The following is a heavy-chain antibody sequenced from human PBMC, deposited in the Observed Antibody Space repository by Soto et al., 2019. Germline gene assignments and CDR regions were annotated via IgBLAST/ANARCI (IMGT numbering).Heavy chain of an antibody. D-gene: IGHD6-25*01. CDR2: ISVSGGSS. V-gene: IGHV3-23*01. Sequence: GGSLRLSGAASGFTFSSYAMSWVRQAPGKGLEWVSAISVSGGSSYYEDSVKGRFPISRDNSKNTLYLQLNSLRAEDMAVYYCATADLPRLSSFPFYMDGWGKGTTVTVSS. CDR3: ATADLPRLSSFPFYMDG. J-gene: IGHJ6*03. CDR1: GFTFSSYA.